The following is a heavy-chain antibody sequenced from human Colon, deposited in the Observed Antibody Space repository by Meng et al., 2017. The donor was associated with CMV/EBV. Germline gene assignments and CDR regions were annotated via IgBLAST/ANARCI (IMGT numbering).Heavy chain of an antibody. CDR2: IKQDGSEK. D-gene: IGHD3-10*01. CDR3: ARRGGRWFGELSRYFDY. V-gene: IGHV3-7*01. CDR1: GFTFSIYS. Sequence: GESLKISCEASGFTFSIYSMNWVRQAPGKGLEWVANIKQDGSEKYYVDSVKGRFTISRDNAKNSLYLQMNSLRAEDTAVYYCARRGGRWFGELSRYFDYWGQGTLVTVSS. J-gene: IGHJ4*02.